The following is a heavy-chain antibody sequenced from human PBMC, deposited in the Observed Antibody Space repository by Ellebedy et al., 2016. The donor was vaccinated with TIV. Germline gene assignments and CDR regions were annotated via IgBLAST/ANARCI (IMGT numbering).Heavy chain of an antibody. CDR3: ARDGGSYSDFDY. CDR2: ISAYNGNT. J-gene: IGHJ4*02. V-gene: IGHV1-18*01. CDR1: GYTFTRYG. D-gene: IGHD1-26*01. Sequence: AASVKVSCKASGYTFTRYGITWVRQAPGQGLEWMGWISAYNGNTNYAQKFQGWVTMTRDTSISTAYMELSRLRSDDTAVYYCARDGGSYSDFDYWGQGTLVTVSS.